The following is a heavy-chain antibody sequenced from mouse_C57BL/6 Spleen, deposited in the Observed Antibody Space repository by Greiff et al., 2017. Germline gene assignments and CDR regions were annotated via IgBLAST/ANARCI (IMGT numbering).Heavy chain of an antibody. J-gene: IGHJ3*01. V-gene: IGHV1-69*01. CDR1: GYTFTSYW. D-gene: IGHD1-1*01. CDR3: ATHYYYGSSYLFAY. Sequence: VQLQQPGAELVMPGASVKLSCKASGYTFTSYWMHWVKQRPGQGLEWIGEIDPSDSYTNYNQKFKGKSTLTVDKSSSTAYMQLSSLTSEDSAVYYCATHYYYGSSYLFAYWGQGTLVTVSA. CDR2: IDPSDSYT.